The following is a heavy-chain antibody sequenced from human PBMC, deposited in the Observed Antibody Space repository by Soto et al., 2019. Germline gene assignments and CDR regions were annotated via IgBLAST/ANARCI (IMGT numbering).Heavy chain of an antibody. CDR2: INHTGST. CDR3: ARGREIFGAVTPFEY. V-gene: IGHV4-34*01. Sequence: SETLSLTCAVYGARFSGYYWTWIRQPPGKGLEWVGEINHTGSTKYNPSLKSRVTISLDTSKNQFSLSLRSVTAADTAVYYCARGREIFGAVTPFEYWGQGTQVTVSS. D-gene: IGHD3-3*01. J-gene: IGHJ4*02. CDR1: GARFSGYY.